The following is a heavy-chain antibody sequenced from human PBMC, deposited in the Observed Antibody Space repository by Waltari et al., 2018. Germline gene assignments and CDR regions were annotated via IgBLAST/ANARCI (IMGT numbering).Heavy chain of an antibody. CDR3: ARPGRVGGGSLMGLDF. V-gene: IGHV4-39*01. D-gene: IGHD2-15*01. CDR2: FSYNGNT. J-gene: IGHJ4*02. Sequence: QLQLQESGPGLVKPSETLSLTCHVSGGSISSSRYYWGWIRQPPRKGLEWIGSFSYNGNTYYNPSLKSRITISVDTSKNQFSLQLSSMTAADTAIYYCARPGRVGGGSLMGLDFWGQGTLVTVSS. CDR1: GGSISSSRYY.